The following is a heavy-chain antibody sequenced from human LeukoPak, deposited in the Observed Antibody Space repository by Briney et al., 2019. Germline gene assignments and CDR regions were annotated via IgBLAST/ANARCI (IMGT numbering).Heavy chain of an antibody. CDR1: VFALNSYA. V-gene: IGHV3-23*01. D-gene: IGHD6-19*01. J-gene: IGHJ4*02. CDR2: ISGSGGST. CDR3: AKGPTFGYSSGWSTGY. Sequence: GGSLRLSCAASVFALNSYAMSWVRQAPGKGLEWVSAISGSGGSTYYADSVKGRFTISRDNSKNTLYLQMNSLRAEDTAVSYCAKGPTFGYSSGWSTGYWGQGTLVTVSS.